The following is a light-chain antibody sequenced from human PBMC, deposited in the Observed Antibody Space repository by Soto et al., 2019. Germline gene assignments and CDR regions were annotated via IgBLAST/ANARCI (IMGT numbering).Light chain of an antibody. Sequence: EIVMTQSPVTLSVSPGERATLSCRASHHVATNLAWYQQKPGQPPRLLIYGASTRATGVSARFSGSGSGTEFTLTISRLQSDDFAVYYCQQYTARPPWTFVQGTRV. CDR3: QQYTARPPWT. CDR1: HHVATN. V-gene: IGKV3-15*01. CDR2: GAS. J-gene: IGKJ1*01.